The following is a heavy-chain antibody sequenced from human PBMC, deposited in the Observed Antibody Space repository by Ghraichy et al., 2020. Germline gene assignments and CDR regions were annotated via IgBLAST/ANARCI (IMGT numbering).Heavy chain of an antibody. CDR3: GRDHDILRGLRLTEAY. D-gene: IGHD3-9*01. CDR1: GYTFTGHY. CDR2: INPNNGGT. Sequence: ASVNVSCKTSGYTFTGHYMHWVRQAPGQGLEWMGWINPNNGGTNYAQKFQGRATMTRDTSISTAYMELSSLTSDDTAVYYCGRDHDILRGLRLTEAYWGKGSLVTVSA. V-gene: IGHV1-2*02. J-gene: IGHJ4*02.